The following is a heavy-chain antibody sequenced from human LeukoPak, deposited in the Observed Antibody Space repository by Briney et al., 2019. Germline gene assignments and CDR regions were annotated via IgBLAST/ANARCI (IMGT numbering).Heavy chain of an antibody. CDR3: ARDPARTYYYGSGESLEGPYFDY. D-gene: IGHD3-10*01. V-gene: IGHV1-69*06. J-gene: IGHJ4*02. CDR2: IIPIFGTA. Sequence: GASVKVSCKASGGTFSSYAISWVRQAPGQGLEWMGGIIPIFGTANYAQKFRGRVTITADKSTRTAYMELRSLRSDDTAVYYCARDPARTYYYGSGESLEGPYFDYWGQGTLVTVSS. CDR1: GGTFSSYA.